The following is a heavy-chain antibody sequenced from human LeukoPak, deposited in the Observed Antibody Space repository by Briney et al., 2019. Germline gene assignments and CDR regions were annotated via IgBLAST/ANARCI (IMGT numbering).Heavy chain of an antibody. CDR1: GGSIDSYH. CDR3: AKDIGLEGPGYFDY. J-gene: IGHJ4*02. Sequence: SETLSLTCTVSGGSIDSYHWSWIRHPAGRGLEWIGRIYTSGSTNYNPSLKSRVTMSVDTSKNQFSLKLSSVTAADTALYYCAKDIGLEGPGYFDYWGQGTLVTVSS. D-gene: IGHD1-1*01. CDR2: IYTSGST. V-gene: IGHV4-4*07.